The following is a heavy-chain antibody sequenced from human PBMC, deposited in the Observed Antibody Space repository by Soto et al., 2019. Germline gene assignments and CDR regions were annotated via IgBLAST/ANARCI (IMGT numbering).Heavy chain of an antibody. CDR1: GYTFTSYG. V-gene: IGHV1-18*01. CDR3: ARGPIVVVPAAFGYYYYYGMDV. Sequence: AASVKVSCKASGYTFTSYGISWGRQAPGQRLEWMGWISAYNGNTNYAQKLQGRVTMTTDTSTSTAYMELRSLRSDDTAVYYCARGPIVVVPAAFGYYYYYGMDVWGQGTTVTVS. D-gene: IGHD2-2*01. CDR2: ISAYNGNT. J-gene: IGHJ6*02.